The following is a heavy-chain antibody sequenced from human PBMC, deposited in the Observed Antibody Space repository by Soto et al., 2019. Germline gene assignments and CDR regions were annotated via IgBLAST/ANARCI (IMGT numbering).Heavy chain of an antibody. CDR3: ATSQKGYNWNYFDH. CDR2: VFYTGFT. Sequence: SESLSLTCAVSGASISGSYYYWAWLRQSPGKGPEWIGSVFYTGFTSYNPSLESRVSVSVDTSKSQFSLKLSAVTAADTAVYFCATSQKGYNWNYFDHWGQGALVTVSS. CDR1: GASISGSYYY. J-gene: IGHJ4*02. V-gene: IGHV4-39*01. D-gene: IGHD1-20*01.